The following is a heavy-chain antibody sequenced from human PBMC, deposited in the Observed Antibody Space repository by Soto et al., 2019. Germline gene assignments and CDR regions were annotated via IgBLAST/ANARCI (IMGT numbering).Heavy chain of an antibody. Sequence: EVQLLESGGGLVQPGGSLRLSCAASGFTFSSYAMSWVRQAPGKGLEWVSAISGSGGSTYYADSVKGRFTISRDNSKNTLYLQMNSLRAEDTVVYYCAKQGDFWSGYQVFDYWGQGTLVTVSS. J-gene: IGHJ4*02. CDR1: GFTFSSYA. D-gene: IGHD3-3*01. CDR3: AKQGDFWSGYQVFDY. CDR2: ISGSGGST. V-gene: IGHV3-23*01.